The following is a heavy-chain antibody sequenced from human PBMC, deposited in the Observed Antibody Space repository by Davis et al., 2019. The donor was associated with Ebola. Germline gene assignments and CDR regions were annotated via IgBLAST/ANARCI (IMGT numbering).Heavy chain of an antibody. CDR1: GGSISSGTYY. CDR3: ARLSGLFSSSSGALYFDR. J-gene: IGHJ2*01. V-gene: IGHV4-39*07. D-gene: IGHD6-6*01. CDR2: IYYNGRT. Sequence: SETLSLTCSVSGGSISSGTYYWGWVRQPPGKGLEWNGAIYYNGRTYYNSSLEGRVTISLDTSKNQFSLKLRSVTAADTAVYFCARLSGLFSSSSGALYFDRWGRGTLVSVSS.